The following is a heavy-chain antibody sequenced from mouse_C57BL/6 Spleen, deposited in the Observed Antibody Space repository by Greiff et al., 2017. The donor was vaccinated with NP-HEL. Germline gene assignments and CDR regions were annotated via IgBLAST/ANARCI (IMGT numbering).Heavy chain of an antibody. CDR3: ARSEYGSSYAWFAY. J-gene: IGHJ3*01. D-gene: IGHD1-1*02. CDR2: IYPGSGNT. Sequence: QVQLKQSGAELVRPGASVKLSCKASGYTFTDYYINWVKQRPGQGLEWIARIYPGSGNTYYNEKFKGKATLTAEKSSSTAYMQLSSLTSEDSAVYFCARSEYGSSYAWFAYWGQGTLVTVSA. V-gene: IGHV1-76*01. CDR1: GYTFTDYY.